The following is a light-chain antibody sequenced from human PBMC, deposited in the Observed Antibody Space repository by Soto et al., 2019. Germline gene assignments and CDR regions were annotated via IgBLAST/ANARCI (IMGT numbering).Light chain of an antibody. V-gene: IGKV3-11*01. Sequence: EIVLTQSPATLSLSPGERATLSCRASQSISSYLAWYQQKPGQAPRLLIYGASNRATGIPARFSGSGSGTDFTLTISSLEPEDFAFYYCQKRSDWPVTFGGGTKVEIK. CDR3: QKRSDWPVT. CDR1: QSISSY. J-gene: IGKJ4*01. CDR2: GAS.